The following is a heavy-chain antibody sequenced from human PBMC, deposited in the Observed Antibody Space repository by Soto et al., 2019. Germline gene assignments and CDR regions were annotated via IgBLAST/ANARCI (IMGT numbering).Heavy chain of an antibody. Sequence: EVQLVESGGGLVQPGGSLRLSCAASGFTFSSYWMTWVRQAPGKGPEWVANIKQDGSEKYYVDSVKGRFTISRDNAKSSLFLQMDSLRVEDTAVYYCASVPGPLDCSGGVCHTPEYFPDWGQGTLVTVSS. V-gene: IGHV3-7*01. D-gene: IGHD2-8*02. CDR3: ASVPGPLDCSGGVCHTPEYFPD. CDR2: IKQDGSEK. J-gene: IGHJ1*01. CDR1: GFTFSSYW.